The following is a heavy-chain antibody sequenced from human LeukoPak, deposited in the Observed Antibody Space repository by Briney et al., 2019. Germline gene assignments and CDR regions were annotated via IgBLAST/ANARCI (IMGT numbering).Heavy chain of an antibody. J-gene: IGHJ6*02. CDR2: IYSGGST. Sequence: GGSLRLSCAASGFTFSNAWMSWVRQAPGKGLEWVSVIYSGGSTYYADSVKGRFTISRDNSKNTLYLQMNSLRAEDTAVYYCARELGDRFYYYGMDVWGQGTTVTVSS. CDR3: ARELGDRFYYYGMDV. D-gene: IGHD2-21*01. CDR1: GFTFSNAW. V-gene: IGHV3-53*01.